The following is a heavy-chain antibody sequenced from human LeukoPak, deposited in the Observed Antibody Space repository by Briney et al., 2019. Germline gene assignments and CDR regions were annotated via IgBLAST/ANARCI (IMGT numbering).Heavy chain of an antibody. J-gene: IGHJ4*02. CDR2: ISAYNGNT. Sequence: ASVKVPCKASGYTFTSYGISWVRQAPGQGLEWMGWISAYNGNTNYAQKLQGRVTMTTDTSTSTAYMELRSLRSDDTAVYYCARVISPRGSLEVDYWGQGTLVTVSS. D-gene: IGHD2-15*01. CDR3: ARVISPRGSLEVDY. V-gene: IGHV1-18*01. CDR1: GYTFTSYG.